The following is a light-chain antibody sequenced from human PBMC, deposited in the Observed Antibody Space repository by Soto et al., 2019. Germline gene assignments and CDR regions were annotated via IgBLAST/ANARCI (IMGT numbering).Light chain of an antibody. CDR3: QHTNSFPIT. CDR1: QGIGTW. Sequence: DVQAPQSPSFVSASVGDRVTITCRASQGIGTWLAWYQQKPGKAPSLLIYGATDLQSGVPSTFGGSGRWTHFSLTIFSLQPEDFATDDGQHTNSFPITVGQGTRLYI. V-gene: IGKV1D-12*01. CDR2: GAT. J-gene: IGKJ5*01.